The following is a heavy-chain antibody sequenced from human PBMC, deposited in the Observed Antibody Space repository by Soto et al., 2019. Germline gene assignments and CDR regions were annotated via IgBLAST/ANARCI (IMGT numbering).Heavy chain of an antibody. D-gene: IGHD3-10*01. Sequence: QVQLVESGGGVVQPGRSLRLSWAASGFTFSSYGMHLVRQAPGKGLECVAVIWYDGSNKYYADSVKGRFTISRDNSKNTLYLQMKSLRAGDTAVYYCARDRGYYGSGSYFDSWGQGTLVTVSS. CDR3: ARDRGYYGSGSYFDS. CDR1: GFTFSSYG. V-gene: IGHV3-33*01. CDR2: IWYDGSNK. J-gene: IGHJ4*02.